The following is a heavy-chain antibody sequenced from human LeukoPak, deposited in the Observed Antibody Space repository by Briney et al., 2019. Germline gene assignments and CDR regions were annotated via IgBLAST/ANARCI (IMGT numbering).Heavy chain of an antibody. J-gene: IGHJ4*02. CDR1: GFTFSSYA. D-gene: IGHD2-21*02. CDR3: AKHLFVTGPFDY. V-gene: IGHV3-23*01. CDR2: MSGSGGRT. Sequence: GGSLRLSRGASGFTFSSYAMSWVRQAPGKGLEWVLAMSGSGGRTDYADSVKGRFTISRDNSKNTLYLQMNSLRAEDTAVYYCAKHLFVTGPFDYWGQGTLVTVSS.